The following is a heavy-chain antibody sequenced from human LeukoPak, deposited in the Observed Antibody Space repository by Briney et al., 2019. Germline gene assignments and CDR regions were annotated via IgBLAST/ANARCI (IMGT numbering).Heavy chain of an antibody. Sequence: PSETLSLTCAVYGGSFSGYYWSWIRQPPGKGLEWIGEVNHSGSPNYNPSLKSRVTILVDTSKNQFSLVLSSLTAADTSVYYCARQAVTVTTFKDHYYGLDVWGQGTTVTVSS. D-gene: IGHD4-17*01. CDR3: ARQAVTVTTFKDHYYGLDV. J-gene: IGHJ6*02. V-gene: IGHV4-34*01. CDR1: GGSFSGYY. CDR2: VNHSGSP.